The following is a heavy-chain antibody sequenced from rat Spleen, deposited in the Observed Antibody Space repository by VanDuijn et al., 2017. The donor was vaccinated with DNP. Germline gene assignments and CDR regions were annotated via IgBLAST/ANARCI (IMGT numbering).Heavy chain of an antibody. D-gene: IGHD1-3*01. CDR2: ISGVGST. CDR3: ARNFNYAIDA. CDR1: GFSLSTYG. V-gene: IGHV2S8*01. J-gene: IGHJ4*01. Sequence: QVQLKESGPGLVQPSQTLSLTCTVSGFSLSTYGVSWVRQPPGKGLEWIAAISGVGSTYYTSTLKSRLSISRDTSKSQVFLQMDSLQTEETAMYFCARNFNYAIDAWGQGTSVTVSS.